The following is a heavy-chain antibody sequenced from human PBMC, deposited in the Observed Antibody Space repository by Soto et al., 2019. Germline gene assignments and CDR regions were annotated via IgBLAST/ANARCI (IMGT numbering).Heavy chain of an antibody. V-gene: IGHV4-59*01. CDR1: GGSISSYY. Sequence: SETLSLTCTVSGGSISSYYWSWTRQPPGKGLEWIGYIYYSGSTNYNPSLKSRVTISVDTSKNQFSLKLSSVTAADTAVYYCARHSYGSGSVGAFDIWGQGTMVTVSS. J-gene: IGHJ3*02. CDR2: IYYSGST. CDR3: ARHSYGSGSVGAFDI. D-gene: IGHD3-10*01.